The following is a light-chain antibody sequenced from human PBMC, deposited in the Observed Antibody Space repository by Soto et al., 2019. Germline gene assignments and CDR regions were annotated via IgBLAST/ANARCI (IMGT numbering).Light chain of an antibody. Sequence: EIVLTQSPGTLSLSPGERATLSCRASQSIISNYLAWYQQKPGQAPRLLIYGASSRATGIPDRFIGSGSGTDFTLTISSLEPEDFAVYYCQQYGSSPWTFGQGTKVEIK. CDR1: QSIISNY. CDR3: QQYGSSPWT. CDR2: GAS. V-gene: IGKV3-20*01. J-gene: IGKJ1*01.